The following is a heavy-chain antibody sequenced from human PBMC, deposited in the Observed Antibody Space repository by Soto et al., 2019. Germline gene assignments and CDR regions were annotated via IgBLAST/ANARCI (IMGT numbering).Heavy chain of an antibody. D-gene: IGHD4-4*01. CDR3: SRDKDRLQLVGNYYDITDV. V-gene: IGHV1-69*13. Sequence: ASVKVSCKVSGGTFSTHAVSWVRQAPGQGLEWMGGIIPVYRAPDYAQKFQGRVTITAAETARTASMKLTGQGIEDETEHYSSRDKDRLQLVGNYYDITDVWGKGTTVTVSS. CDR2: IIPVYRAP. CDR1: GGTFSTHA. J-gene: IGHJ6*04.